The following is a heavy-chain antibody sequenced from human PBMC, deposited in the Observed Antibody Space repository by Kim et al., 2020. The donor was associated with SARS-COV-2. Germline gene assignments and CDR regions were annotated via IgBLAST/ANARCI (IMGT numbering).Heavy chain of an antibody. J-gene: IGHJ5*02. CDR2: IYYSGST. V-gene: IGHV4-30-4*01. CDR1: GGSISSGDYY. CDR3: ARVPRRGYYDSSIGDWFDP. Sequence: SETLSLTCTVSGGSISSGDYYWSWIRQPPGKGLEWIGYIYYSGSTYYNPSLKSRVTISVDTSKNQFSLKLSSVTAADTAVYYCARVPRRGYYDSSIGDWFDPWGQGTLVTVSS. D-gene: IGHD3-22*01.